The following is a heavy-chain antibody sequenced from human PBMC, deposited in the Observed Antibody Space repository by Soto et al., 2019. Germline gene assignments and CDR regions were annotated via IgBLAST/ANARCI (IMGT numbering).Heavy chain of an antibody. J-gene: IGHJ4*02. CDR1: GFTFSNNG. Sequence: QAHLLESGGGVVQPGRSLRLSCAASGFTFSNNGMHWVRQAPGKGLEWMGVISYEGSEKYYAGSVKGRFTISRDNSKNTLYLQMDTLRAEDTAIYYCVKDKGAAAGFDYWGQGILVTVSS. CDR3: VKDKGAAAGFDY. CDR2: ISYEGSEK. D-gene: IGHD6-13*01. V-gene: IGHV3-30*18.